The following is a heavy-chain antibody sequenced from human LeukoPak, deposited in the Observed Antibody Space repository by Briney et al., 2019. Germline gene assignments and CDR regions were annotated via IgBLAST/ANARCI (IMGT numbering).Heavy chain of an antibody. V-gene: IGHV4-34*01. Sequence: SETLSLTCAVYGGSFSGYYWSWLRQPPGKGLEWIGEINHSGSTNYNPSLKSRVTISVDTSKNQFSLKLSSVTAADTAVYYCARGAITIFGVVIIRGNWFDPWGQGTLVTVSS. CDR2: INHSGST. J-gene: IGHJ5*02. CDR3: ARGAITIFGVVIIRGNWFDP. CDR1: GGSFSGYY. D-gene: IGHD3-3*01.